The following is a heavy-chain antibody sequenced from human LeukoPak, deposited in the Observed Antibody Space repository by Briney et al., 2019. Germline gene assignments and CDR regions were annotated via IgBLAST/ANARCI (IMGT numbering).Heavy chain of an antibody. J-gene: IGHJ6*02. Sequence: GSSVKVSCKASGGTFSSYAISWVRQAPGQGLAWMGRIIPILGIANYAQKFQGRVTITADKSTSTAYMELSSLRSEDTAVYYCARDIGYGMDVWGQGTTVTVSS. CDR2: IIPILGIA. V-gene: IGHV1-69*04. CDR1: GGTFSSYA. D-gene: IGHD1-26*01. CDR3: ARDIGYGMDV.